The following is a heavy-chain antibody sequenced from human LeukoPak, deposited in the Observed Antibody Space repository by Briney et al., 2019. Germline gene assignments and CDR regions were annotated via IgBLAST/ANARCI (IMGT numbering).Heavy chain of an antibody. D-gene: IGHD3-10*01. CDR2: IYYSGST. V-gene: IGHV4-31*03. Sequence: SQTLSLTCTVSGGSISSGGYYWSWIRQHPGKGLEWIGYIYYSGSTYYNPSIKSRVTISVDTSKNQFSLKLSSVTAADTAVYYCARVVWFGELLKYNSFDPWGQGTLVTVSS. CDR3: ARVVWFGELLKYNSFDP. CDR1: GGSISSGGYY. J-gene: IGHJ5*02.